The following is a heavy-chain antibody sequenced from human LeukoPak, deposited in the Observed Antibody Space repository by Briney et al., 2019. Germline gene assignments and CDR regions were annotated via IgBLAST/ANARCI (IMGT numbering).Heavy chain of an antibody. J-gene: IGHJ4*02. CDR1: GFTFSSYA. CDR3: AKGVNGGTYTHFDY. D-gene: IGHD1-26*01. V-gene: IGHV3-23*01. CDR2: ISGSGGST. Sequence: GGSLRLSCAASGFTFSSYAMTWVRQAPGSGLEWVLGISGSGGSTYYADSAKGRFTISRDNSKNTLYLQMNSLRAEDTAVYYCAKGVNGGTYTHFDYWGQGTLVTVSS.